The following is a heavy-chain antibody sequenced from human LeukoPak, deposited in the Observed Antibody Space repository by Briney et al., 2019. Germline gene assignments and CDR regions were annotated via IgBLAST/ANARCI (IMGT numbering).Heavy chain of an antibody. D-gene: IGHD6-6*01. Sequence: PGGSLRLSCAASGFSFSSYRMNWVRQAPGKGLEWVASISSNNGYIYYADSVKGRFTISRDNGENSLHLQMNSLRAEDAAVYYCARDLGTRKSIAFAVWGQGTLVTVSS. CDR3: ARDLGTRKSIAFAV. CDR1: GFSFSSYR. V-gene: IGHV3-21*01. CDR2: ISSNNGYI. J-gene: IGHJ4*02.